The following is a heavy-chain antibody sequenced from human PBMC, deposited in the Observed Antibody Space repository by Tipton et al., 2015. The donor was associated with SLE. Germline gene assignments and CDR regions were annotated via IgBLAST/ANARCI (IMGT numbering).Heavy chain of an antibody. CDR3: AREGGYAGSGSYGTV. CDR2: IHHSGNT. D-gene: IGHD3-10*01. V-gene: IGHV4-38-2*02. CDR1: AYSISTGYH. J-gene: IGHJ6*02. Sequence: TLSLTCAVSAYSISTGYHWGWIRPPPGKGLEWIASIHHSGNTYYNPSLKSRVTISVDTSKNQFSLELNSVTAADTAVYFCAREGGYAGSGSYGTVWGQGTTVTVSS.